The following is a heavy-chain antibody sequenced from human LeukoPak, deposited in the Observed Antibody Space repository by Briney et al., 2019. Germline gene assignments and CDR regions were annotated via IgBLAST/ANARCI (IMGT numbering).Heavy chain of an antibody. J-gene: IGHJ6*03. CDR2: INWNGGST. Sequence: GGSLRLSCAASGFTFDDYGMSWVRQAPGKGLEWGSGINWNGGSTGYADSVKGRFTISRDNAKNSLYLQMNSLRAEDTALYYCATVPAASNYYYYYMDVWGKGTTVTVSS. V-gene: IGHV3-20*04. CDR1: GFTFDDYG. CDR3: ATVPAASNYYYYYMDV. D-gene: IGHD2-2*01.